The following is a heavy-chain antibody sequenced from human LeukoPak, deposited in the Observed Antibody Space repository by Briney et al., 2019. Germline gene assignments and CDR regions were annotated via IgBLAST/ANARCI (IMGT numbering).Heavy chain of an antibody. V-gene: IGHV4-34*01. CDR3: ARCHYSDNWFDP. D-gene: IGHD4-11*01. J-gene: IGHJ5*02. CDR2: INHSGST. CDR1: GGSFSGYY. Sequence: SETLSLTCAVYGGSFSGYYWSWIRQPPGKGLEWIGEINHSGSTNYNPSLKSRVTISVDTSKNQFSLKLSSVTVADTAVYYCARCHYSDNWFDPWGQGTLVTVSS.